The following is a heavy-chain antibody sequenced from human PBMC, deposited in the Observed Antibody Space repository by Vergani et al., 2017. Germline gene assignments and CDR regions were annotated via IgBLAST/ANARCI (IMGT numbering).Heavy chain of an antibody. CDR2: ISSSSSYI. Sequence: EVQLLESGGGLVQPGGSLRLSCAASGFTFSSYSMNWVRQAPGKGLEWVSSISSSSSYIYYADSVKGRFTISRDNAKNSLYLQMNSLRAEDTAVYYCARVLGDYVWGSYRYRLGYYYGMDVWGQGTTVTVSS. CDR3: ARVLGDYVWGSYRYRLGYYYGMDV. J-gene: IGHJ6*02. D-gene: IGHD3-16*02. CDR1: GFTFSSYS. V-gene: IGHV3-21*01.